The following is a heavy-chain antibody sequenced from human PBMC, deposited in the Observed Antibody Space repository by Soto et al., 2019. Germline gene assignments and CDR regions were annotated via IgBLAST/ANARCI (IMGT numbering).Heavy chain of an antibody. D-gene: IGHD3-22*01. Sequence: QVQLVQSGAEVKKPGSSVKVSCKASGGTFSSYAISWVRQAPGQGLEWMGGIIPIFGTANYAQKFQGRVTITADESTSTAYMELSSLRSEDTAVYYCARPPEYYDSSGPTESTYTWYFQHWGQGTLVTVSS. CDR3: ARPPEYYDSSGPTESTYTWYFQH. J-gene: IGHJ1*01. CDR1: GGTFSSYA. V-gene: IGHV1-69*12. CDR2: IIPIFGTA.